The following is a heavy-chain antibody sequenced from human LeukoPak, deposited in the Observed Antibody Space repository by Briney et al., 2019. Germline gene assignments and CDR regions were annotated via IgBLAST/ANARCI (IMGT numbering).Heavy chain of an antibody. CDR2: INHSGST. D-gene: IGHD6-6*01. CDR3: ARRGAIKYSIYP. V-gene: IGHV4-34*01. Sequence: SETLSLTCAVYGGSFSGYYWSWIRQPPGKGLEWIGEINHSGSTNYNPSLKSRVTISVDTSKNQFSLKLSSVTAADTAVYYCARRGAIKYSIYPWGQGTLVTVSS. CDR1: GGSFSGYY. J-gene: IGHJ5*02.